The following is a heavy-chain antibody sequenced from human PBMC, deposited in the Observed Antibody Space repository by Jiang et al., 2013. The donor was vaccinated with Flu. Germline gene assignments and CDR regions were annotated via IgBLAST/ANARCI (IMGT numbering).Heavy chain of an antibody. CDR1: GGSISSYY. V-gene: IGHV4-59*08. J-gene: IGHJ4*02. CDR3: ARHGSSTWYVPGSY. D-gene: IGHD2-2*01. CDR2: VYYSGST. Sequence: LLKPSETLSLTCTVSGGSISSYYWSWIRQPPGKGLEWIGYVYYSGSTNYNSSLKSRVTISVDTSKNQFSLKLSSVTAADTAVYYCARHGSSTWYVPGSYWGQGTLVSVSS.